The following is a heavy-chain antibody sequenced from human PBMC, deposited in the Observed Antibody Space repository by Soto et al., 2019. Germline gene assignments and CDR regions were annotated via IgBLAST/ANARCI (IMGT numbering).Heavy chain of an antibody. CDR2: ISGGGGST. CDR1: GFTFSSYA. J-gene: IGHJ6*02. CDR3: AKDLXPIAAAGTSYYYYGMDV. D-gene: IGHD6-13*01. Sequence: PGGSLRLSCAASGFTFSSYAMSWVRQAPGKGLERVSAISGGGGSTYYADSVKGRFTISRDNSKNTLYLQMNSLRAEDTAVYYCAKDLXPIAAAGTSYYYYGMDVWGQGTTVTVSS. V-gene: IGHV3-23*01.